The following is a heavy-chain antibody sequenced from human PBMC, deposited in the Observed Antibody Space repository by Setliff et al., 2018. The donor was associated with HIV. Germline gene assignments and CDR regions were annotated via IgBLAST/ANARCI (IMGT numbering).Heavy chain of an antibody. V-gene: IGHV1-69*05. Sequence: GASVKVSCKASGYTFTDYFIHWVRQAPGQGLEWMGGIIPIFGTANYAQKFQGRVTITTDESTSTAYMELSSLRSEDTAVYYCARVMGDYFDYWGQGTLVTVSS. CDR1: GYTFTDYF. D-gene: IGHD3-16*01. CDR3: ARVMGDYFDY. J-gene: IGHJ4*02. CDR2: IIPIFGTA.